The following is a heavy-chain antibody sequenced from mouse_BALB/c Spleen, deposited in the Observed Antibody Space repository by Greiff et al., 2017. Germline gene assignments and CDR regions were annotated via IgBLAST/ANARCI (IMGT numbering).Heavy chain of an antibody. D-gene: IGHD1-1*01. CDR1: GFSLTRYG. J-gene: IGHJ4*01. V-gene: IGHV2-9*02. CDR3: AREASIYYYGRGYYYAMDY. CDR2: IWAGGST. Sequence: VQLQESGPGLVAPSQSLSITCTVSGFSLTRYGVHWVRPPPGKGLEWLGVIWAGGSTNYNSALMSRLSISKDNSKSQVFLKMNSLQTDDTAMYYCAREASIYYYGRGYYYAMDYWGQGTSVTVSS.